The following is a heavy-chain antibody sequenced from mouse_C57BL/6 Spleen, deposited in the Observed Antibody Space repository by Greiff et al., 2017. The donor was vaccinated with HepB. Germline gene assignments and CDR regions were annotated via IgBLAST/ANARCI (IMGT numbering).Heavy chain of an antibody. CDR3: ARAYSNYAWFAY. J-gene: IGHJ3*01. CDR1: GYSITSGYY. V-gene: IGHV3-6*01. Sequence: ESGPGLVKPSQSLSLTCSVTGYSITSGYYWNWIRQFPGNKLEWIGYISYDGSNNYNPSLKNRISITRDTSKNQFFLKLNSVTTEDTATYYCARAYSNYAWFAYWGQGTLVTVSA. CDR2: ISYDGSN. D-gene: IGHD2-5*01.